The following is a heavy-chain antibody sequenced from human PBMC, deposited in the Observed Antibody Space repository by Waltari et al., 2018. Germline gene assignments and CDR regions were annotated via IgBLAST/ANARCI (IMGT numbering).Heavy chain of an antibody. CDR2: IYYSGSP. D-gene: IGHD6-19*01. CDR3: ARCGAVADVDY. V-gene: IGHV4-59*01. Sequence: QVQLQESGPGLVKPSETLSLTCTVSGGYISSYYWSWIRQPPGKGLEWIGYIYYSGSPNCNPSLKSRVTLSVDTAKNQFSLKVSCVTAADTAVYYCARCGAVADVDYWGQGTLVTVSS. CDR1: GGYISSYY. J-gene: IGHJ4*02.